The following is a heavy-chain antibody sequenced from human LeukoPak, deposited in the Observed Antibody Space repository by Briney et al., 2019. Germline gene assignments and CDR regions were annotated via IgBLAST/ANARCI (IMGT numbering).Heavy chain of an antibody. CDR2: TSSSDAGT. CDR3: AKGGAVSSKSITMVRGTRRYYYYMDV. D-gene: IGHD3-10*01. J-gene: IGHJ6*03. V-gene: IGHV3-23*01. CDR1: GFTFSSYA. Sequence: GGSLRLSCAASGFTFSSYAMSWVRQTPGKGLEWVAATSSSDAGTYYADSVKGRFTISRDNSKNTLYLQMNSLRAEDTAVYYCAKGGAVSSKSITMVRGTRRYYYYMDVWGKGTTVTISS.